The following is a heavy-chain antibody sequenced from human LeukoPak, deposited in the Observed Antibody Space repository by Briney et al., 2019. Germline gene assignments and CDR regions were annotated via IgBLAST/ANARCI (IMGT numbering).Heavy chain of an antibody. D-gene: IGHD3-22*01. J-gene: IGHJ5*02. V-gene: IGHV4-31*03. CDR1: GGSISRGGYY. Sequence: SQTLSLTCTVSGGSISRGGYYWSWIRQHPGKGLEWIGYIYYSGSTYYNPSLKSRVAISVDTSKNQFSLKLSSVTAADTAVYYCARDSSGYSRFDPWGQGTLVTVSS. CDR2: IYYSGST. CDR3: ARDSSGYSRFDP.